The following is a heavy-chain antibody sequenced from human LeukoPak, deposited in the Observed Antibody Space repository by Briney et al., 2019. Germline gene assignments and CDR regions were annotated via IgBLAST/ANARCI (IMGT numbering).Heavy chain of an antibody. D-gene: IGHD6-19*01. V-gene: IGHV3-23*01. CDR3: AIIAVGNYFDY. CDR1: GFAFSSYS. CDR2: LSGSGDST. Sequence: PGGSLRLSCAASGFAFSSYSMNWVRQAPGKGLEWVSALSGSGDSTYYADSVKGRFTISRDNSKNTLYLQMNSLRAEDTAVYYCAIIAVGNYFDYWGQGTLVTVSS. J-gene: IGHJ4*02.